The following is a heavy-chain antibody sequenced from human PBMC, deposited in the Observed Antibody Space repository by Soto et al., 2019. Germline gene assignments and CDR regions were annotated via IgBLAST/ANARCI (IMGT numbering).Heavy chain of an antibody. CDR1: GFSLTTSRMR. D-gene: IGHD3-22*01. J-gene: IGHJ4*02. V-gene: IGHV2-5*02. Sequence: QITLKESGPTLVKPTQTLTLTCTFSGFSLTTSRMRMAWIRQPPGKALEWLALIFWDDDKRYSPSLKSRLTVTKDSSKNQVVLTMPNMDPVDTATYFWAHTTHHYDISGNSQYYFDYWGQGTLVTVSS. CDR2: IFWDDDK. CDR3: AHTTHHYDISGNSQYYFDY.